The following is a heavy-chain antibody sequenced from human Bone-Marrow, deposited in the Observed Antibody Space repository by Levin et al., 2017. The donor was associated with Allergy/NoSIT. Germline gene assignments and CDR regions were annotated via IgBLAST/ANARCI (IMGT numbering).Heavy chain of an antibody. J-gene: IGHJ6*02. V-gene: IGHV3-9*01. CDR2: ISWNSGSI. CDR1: GFTFDDYA. CDR3: AKAYYYYGMDV. Sequence: GGSLRLSCAASGFTFDDYAMHWVRQAPGKGLEWVSGISWNSGSIGYADSVKGRFTISRDNAKNSLYLQMNSLRAEDTALYYCAKAYYYYGMDVWGQGTTVTVSS.